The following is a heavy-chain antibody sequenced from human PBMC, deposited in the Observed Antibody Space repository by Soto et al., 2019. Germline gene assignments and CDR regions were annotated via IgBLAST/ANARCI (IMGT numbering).Heavy chain of an antibody. CDR2: IIPIFGTA. V-gene: IGHV1-69*06. CDR3: ARALLAFTVEDGHNNSNGMDV. J-gene: IGHJ6*02. Sequence: GASVKVSCKASGGTFSSYAISWVRQAPGQGLEWMGGIIPIFGTANYAQKFQGRVTITADKSTSTAYMELSSLRSEDTAVYYCARALLAFTVEDGHNNSNGMDVWGQGTRVTVSS. CDR1: GGTFSSYA. D-gene: IGHD4-4*01.